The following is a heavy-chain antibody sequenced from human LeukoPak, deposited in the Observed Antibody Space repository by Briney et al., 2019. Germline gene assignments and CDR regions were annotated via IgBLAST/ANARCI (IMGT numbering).Heavy chain of an antibody. Sequence: PSETLSLTCTVSGGSISSSSYYWGWIRQPPGKGLEWIGSIYYSGSTYYNPSLKSRVTISVDTSKNQFSLKLSFVTAADTAVYYCARRGYYGGNFDYWGQGTLVTVSS. D-gene: IGHD3-3*01. J-gene: IGHJ4*02. CDR2: IYYSGST. CDR1: GGSISSSSYY. V-gene: IGHV4-39*07. CDR3: ARRGYYGGNFDY.